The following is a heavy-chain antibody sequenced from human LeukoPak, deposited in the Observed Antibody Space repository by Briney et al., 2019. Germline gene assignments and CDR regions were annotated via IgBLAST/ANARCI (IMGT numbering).Heavy chain of an antibody. CDR1: GLTFSSHW. V-gene: IGHV3-48*02. Sequence: GGSLGLSCAASGLTFSSHWMHWVRQAPGKGLEWVSYIGSGSGAIYYADSVKGRFTISRDNAKNSLYLQMNSLRDEDTAVYYCARDYVGSRSGSFDYWGQGTLVTVSS. D-gene: IGHD3-10*01. CDR2: IGSGSGAI. CDR3: ARDYVGSRSGSFDY. J-gene: IGHJ4*02.